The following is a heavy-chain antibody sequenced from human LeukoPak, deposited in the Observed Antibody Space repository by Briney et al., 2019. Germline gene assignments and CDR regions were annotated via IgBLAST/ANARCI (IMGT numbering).Heavy chain of an antibody. V-gene: IGHV4-61*02. CDR3: ARIAQVYYYYMDV. Sequence: SETLSLTCTVSGGSISSGSYYWSWIRQPAGKGLEWIGRIYTSGSTNYNPSLKSRVTISVDTSKNQFSLKLSSVTAADTAVYYCARIAQVYYYYMDVWGKGTTVTVSS. J-gene: IGHJ6*03. D-gene: IGHD6-13*01. CDR2: IYTSGST. CDR1: GGSISSGSYY.